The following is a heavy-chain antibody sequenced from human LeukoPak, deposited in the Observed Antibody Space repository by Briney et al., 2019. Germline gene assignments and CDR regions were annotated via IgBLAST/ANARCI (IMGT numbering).Heavy chain of an antibody. J-gene: IGHJ6*02. CDR1: GFTFSSYW. V-gene: IGHV3-74*01. Sequence: GGSLRLSCGASGFTFSSYWMHWVRQAPGKGLVWVSRINIAGSSTIYADSVKGRFTISRDNAKNTLYLQMNSLRAEDTAVYYCARGGMANAPRERYYYGLDVWGQGTTVTVSS. CDR2: INIAGSST. D-gene: IGHD5-24*01. CDR3: ARGGMANAPRERYYYGLDV.